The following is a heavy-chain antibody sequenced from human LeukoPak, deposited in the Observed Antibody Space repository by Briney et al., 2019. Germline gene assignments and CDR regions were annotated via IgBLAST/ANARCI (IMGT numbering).Heavy chain of an antibody. CDR3: ARDRGRSNYDYYYGMDV. J-gene: IGHJ6*02. Sequence: SETLSLTCTVSGGSISSYYWSWIRQPPGKGLEWIGYIYYSGSTNYNPSLKSRVTISVDTSKNQFSLKLSSVTAADTAVCYCARDRGRSNYDYYYGMDVWGQGITVTVSS. V-gene: IGHV4-59*01. CDR1: GGSISSYY. CDR2: IYYSGST. D-gene: IGHD2-15*01.